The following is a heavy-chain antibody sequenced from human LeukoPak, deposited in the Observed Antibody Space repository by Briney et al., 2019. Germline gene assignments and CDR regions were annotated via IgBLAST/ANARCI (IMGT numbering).Heavy chain of an antibody. CDR1: GFTFSNSA. Sequence: GGSLRLSCAASGFTFSNSAMAWVRQAPGKGLEWVSSISTGGGSTYSADSVKGRFTTSRDKSKDTLFLQMNSLRVEDTAVYYCARELSAFDIWGQGTMVTVSS. CDR2: ISTGGGST. V-gene: IGHV3-23*01. J-gene: IGHJ3*02. CDR3: ARELSAFDI.